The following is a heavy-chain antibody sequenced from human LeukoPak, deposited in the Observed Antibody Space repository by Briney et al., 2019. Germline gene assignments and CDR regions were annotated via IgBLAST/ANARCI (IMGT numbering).Heavy chain of an antibody. V-gene: IGHV3-30-3*01. D-gene: IGHD1-26*01. Sequence: PGGSLRLSCAASGFTFSSYAMHWVRQAPGKGLEWVAVISYDGSNKYYADSVKGRFTISRDNSKNTLYLQMNSQRAEDTAVYYCAKEDSGSFYAYWGQGTLVTVSS. CDR2: ISYDGSNK. J-gene: IGHJ4*02. CDR1: GFTFSSYA. CDR3: AKEDSGSFYAY.